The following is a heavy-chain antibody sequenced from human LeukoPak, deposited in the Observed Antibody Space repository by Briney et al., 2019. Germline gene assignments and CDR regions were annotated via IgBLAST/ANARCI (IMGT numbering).Heavy chain of an antibody. Sequence: PSGTLSLTCAVFGGSFSDYFWSWIRQPPGKGLKWMGEIDHSGGTNYNPSLKSRVTISVDTSKNQFSLKLTSVTAADAAVYYCARMRGGGIGYSNYMDVWGKGTTVIVSS. CDR2: IDHSGGT. V-gene: IGHV4-34*01. CDR3: ARMRGGGIGYSNYMDV. D-gene: IGHD2-15*01. J-gene: IGHJ6*03. CDR1: GGSFSDYF.